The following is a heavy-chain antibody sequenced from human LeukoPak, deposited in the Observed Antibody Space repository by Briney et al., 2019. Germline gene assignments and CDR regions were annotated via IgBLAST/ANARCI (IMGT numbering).Heavy chain of an antibody. J-gene: IGHJ4*02. Sequence: PSETLSLTCTVSGGSISSYYWSWIRQPAGKGLEWIGRIYTSGSTNYNPSLKSRVTMSVDTSKNQFSLKLSSVTAADTAVYYCAGSMVRGVIYYFDYWGQGTLVTVSS. D-gene: IGHD3-10*01. CDR2: IYTSGST. CDR3: AGSMVRGVIYYFDY. CDR1: GGSISSYY. V-gene: IGHV4-4*07.